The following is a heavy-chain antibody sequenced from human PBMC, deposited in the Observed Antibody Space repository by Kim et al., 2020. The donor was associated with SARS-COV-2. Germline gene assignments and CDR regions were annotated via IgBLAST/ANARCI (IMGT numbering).Heavy chain of an antibody. V-gene: IGHV3-23*01. J-gene: IGHJ4*02. D-gene: IGHD6-13*01. CDR3: AKDFYSGIAAAGILDY. CDR2: ISGSGGST. CDR1: GFTFSSYA. Sequence: GGSLRLSCAASGFTFSSYAMSWVRQAPGKGLEWVSAISGSGGSTYYADSVKGRFTISRDNSKNTLYLQMNSLRAEDTAVYYCAKDFYSGIAAAGILDYWGQGTLVTVSS.